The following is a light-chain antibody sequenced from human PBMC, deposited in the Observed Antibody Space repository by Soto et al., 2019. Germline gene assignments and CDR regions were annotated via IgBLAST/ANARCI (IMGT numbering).Light chain of an antibody. J-gene: IGLJ3*02. CDR3: CSYAGSYTLV. CDR1: SNDVGDYSY. Sequence: QSALTQPRSVSGSPGQSVTISCTGTSNDVGDYSYVSWYQQHPGKAPKLIIYDVNKRPSGVPDRFSGSKSGNTASLTISGLQAEDEADYYCCSYAGSYTLVFGGGTKLTVL. V-gene: IGLV2-11*01. CDR2: DVN.